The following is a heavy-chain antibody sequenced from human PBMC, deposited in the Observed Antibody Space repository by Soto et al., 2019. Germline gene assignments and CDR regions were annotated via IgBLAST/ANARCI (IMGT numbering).Heavy chain of an antibody. Sequence: GGSLRLSCSASGFTFSSYAMHWVRQAPGKGLEYVSAISSNGGSTYYADSVKGRFTISRDNSKNTLYLQMSSLRAEDTAVYYCVKQNGPLHSSGYALPNHYYYYVLDVWGQGTTVTVSS. J-gene: IGHJ6*02. V-gene: IGHV3-64D*08. CDR3: VKQNGPLHSSGYALPNHYYYYVLDV. D-gene: IGHD5-12*01. CDR2: ISSNGGST. CDR1: GFTFSSYA.